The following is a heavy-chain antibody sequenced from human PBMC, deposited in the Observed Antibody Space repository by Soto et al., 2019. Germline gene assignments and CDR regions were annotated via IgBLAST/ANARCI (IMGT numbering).Heavy chain of an antibody. J-gene: IGHJ4*02. D-gene: IGHD5-12*01. Sequence: GGSLRLSCAASGFTFSSFALHWVRQAPRKGLEYISGVRGNGDPPFYADSVKGRFTISRDNSQKTFYLQMTALNVDDTAVYYCVKSRGGNNFDFFDWGQGTLVTVSS. CDR1: GFTFSSFA. CDR3: VKSRGGNNFDFFD. V-gene: IGHV3-64D*06. CDR2: VRGNGDPP.